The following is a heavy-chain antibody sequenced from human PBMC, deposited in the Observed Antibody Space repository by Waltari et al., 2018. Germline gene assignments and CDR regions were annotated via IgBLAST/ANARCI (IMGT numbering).Heavy chain of an antibody. CDR1: GFAFSSYA. D-gene: IGHD4-17*01. Sequence: EVQLLESGGGLVPPGGSLILSCAASGFAFSSYAMSWVRQAPGKGLEWVSTIYSGGRSTYYADSVKGRFTISRDDSEKTLYLQMNSLRAEDTAVYFCAKCPYGANHFHYWGQGTLVTVSS. V-gene: IGHV3-23*03. J-gene: IGHJ4*02. CDR2: IYSGGRST. CDR3: AKCPYGANHFHY.